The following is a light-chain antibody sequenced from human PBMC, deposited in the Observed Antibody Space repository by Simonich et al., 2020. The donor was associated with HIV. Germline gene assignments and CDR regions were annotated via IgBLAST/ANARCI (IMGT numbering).Light chain of an antibody. Sequence: QSALTQPASVSGSPGQSITISCTGTSSDVGGYNYVSWYQQHPGKAPKLIIYDVSKRPSGVSNRFSGSKSGNTASLTISRLRAEDEADYYCSSYTGSNTVIFGGGTKLTVL. J-gene: IGLJ2*01. CDR3: SSYTGSNTVI. CDR2: DVS. CDR1: SSDVGGYNY. V-gene: IGLV2-14*03.